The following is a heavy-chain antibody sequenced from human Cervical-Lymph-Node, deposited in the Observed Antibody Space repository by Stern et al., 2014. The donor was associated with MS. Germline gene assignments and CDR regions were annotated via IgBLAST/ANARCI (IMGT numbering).Heavy chain of an antibody. V-gene: IGHV1-69*01. CDR3: ARDRLEKGNYYYYGMDV. CDR1: GGTFTSNS. Sequence: VQLVQSGAEVKKPGSSVKVSCKASGGTFTSNSVSWVRQAPGHGLEWMGGILPIFGTANYAQKFQGRVTITADESTSTAYMELSSLRSEDTAVYYCARDRLEKGNYYYYGMDVWGQGTTVTVSS. D-gene: IGHD1-1*01. J-gene: IGHJ6*02. CDR2: ILPIFGTA.